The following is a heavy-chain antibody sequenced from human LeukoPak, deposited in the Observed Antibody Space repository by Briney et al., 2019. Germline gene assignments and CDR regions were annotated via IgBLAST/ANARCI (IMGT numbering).Heavy chain of an antibody. Sequence: GRSLRLSCAASGFTFSSYAMHWVRQAPGKGLEWVAVISYDGSNKYYADSVKGRFTISRDNSKNTLYLQMNSLRAEDTAVYYCASYQYFDWFPSDYWGQGILVTVSS. J-gene: IGHJ4*02. CDR1: GFTFSSYA. CDR2: ISYDGSNK. V-gene: IGHV3-30-3*01. D-gene: IGHD3-9*01. CDR3: ASYQYFDWFPSDY.